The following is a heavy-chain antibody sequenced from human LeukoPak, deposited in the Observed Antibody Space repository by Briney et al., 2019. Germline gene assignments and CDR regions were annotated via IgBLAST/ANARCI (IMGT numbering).Heavy chain of an antibody. D-gene: IGHD6-13*01. V-gene: IGHV4-34*01. CDR3: ARAFFGAAAGTLFDY. J-gene: IGHJ4*02. CDR2: INHSGST. Sequence: SETLSLTCAVYGGSFSGYYWSWIRQPPGKGLEWIGEINHSGSTNYNPSLKSRVTISVDTSKNQLSLKLSSVTAADTAVYYCARAFFGAAAGTLFDYWGQGTLVTVSS. CDR1: GGSFSGYY.